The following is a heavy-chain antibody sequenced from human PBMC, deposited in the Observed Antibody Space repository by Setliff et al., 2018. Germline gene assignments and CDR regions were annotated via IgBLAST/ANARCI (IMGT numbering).Heavy chain of an antibody. Sequence: PGGSLRLSCAASGFTFSAYSMSWVRQAPGKGLEWVSGISTSGVSTYYADSVKGRFTLSRDNSKNTLYLQMNSLRAEDTAVYYCARGSYSSSFGGQGTLVTVSS. CDR2: ISTSGVST. CDR1: GFTFSAYS. V-gene: IGHV3-23*01. CDR3: ARGSYSSSF. D-gene: IGHD6-6*01. J-gene: IGHJ4*02.